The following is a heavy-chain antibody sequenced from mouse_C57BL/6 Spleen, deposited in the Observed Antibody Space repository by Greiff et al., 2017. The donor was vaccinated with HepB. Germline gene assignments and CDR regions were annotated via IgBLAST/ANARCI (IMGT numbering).Heavy chain of an antibody. D-gene: IGHD2-3*01. J-gene: IGHJ1*03. V-gene: IGHV1-64*01. CDR2: IHPNSGST. CDR1: GYTFTSYW. Sequence: QVQLQQPGAELVKPGASVKLSCKASGYTFTSYWMHWVKQRPGQDLEWIGMIHPNSGSTNYNEKFKSKATLTVDKSSSTAYMQLSSLTSEDSAVYYCARLYDGYSYWYFDVWGTGTTVTVSS. CDR3: ARLYDGYSYWYFDV.